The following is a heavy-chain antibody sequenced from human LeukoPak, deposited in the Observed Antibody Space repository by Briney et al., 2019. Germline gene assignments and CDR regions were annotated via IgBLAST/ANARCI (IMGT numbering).Heavy chain of an antibody. CDR1: GFTFSEYW. CDR2: IKPDGRDK. J-gene: IGHJ5*02. V-gene: IGHV3-7*01. CDR3: AGLLRYFDWLSPWSDP. D-gene: IGHD3-9*01. Sequence: GGSLRLSCAASGFTFSEYWMTWVRQAPGKGLEWVANIKPDGRDKYYVDSVEGRFTISRDNAKNSLYLQMTSLRAEDTAVYYCAGLLRYFDWLSPWSDPWGQGTLVTVSS.